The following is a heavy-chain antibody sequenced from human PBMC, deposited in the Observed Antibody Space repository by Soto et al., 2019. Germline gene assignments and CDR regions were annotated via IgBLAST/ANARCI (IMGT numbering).Heavy chain of an antibody. CDR2: IHYSGST. Sequence: SETLCVRWSVAGGSLGGYGGSWIRQSPGKGLEWIGYIHYSGSTNYNPSLKSRVTISVDTSKNQLSLKLSSVTAADTAVYYCARGSAAGTKSPFDYWGQGTLVTVSS. D-gene: IGHD6-13*01. CDR3: ARGSAAGTKSPFDY. CDR1: GGSLGGYG. V-gene: IGHV4-59*01. J-gene: IGHJ4*02.